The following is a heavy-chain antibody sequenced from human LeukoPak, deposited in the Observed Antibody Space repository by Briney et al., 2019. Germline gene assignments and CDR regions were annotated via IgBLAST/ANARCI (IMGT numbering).Heavy chain of an antibody. CDR1: GGSFSGYY. Sequence: SETLSLTCAVYGGSFSGYYWSWIRQPAGKGLEWIGRIYTSGSTNYNPSLKSRVTISVDTSKNQFSLKLSSVTAADTAVYYCARDLDYYDSSGYYTEWDAFDIWGQGTMVTVSS. CDR2: IYTSGST. V-gene: IGHV4-4*07. J-gene: IGHJ3*02. D-gene: IGHD3-22*01. CDR3: ARDLDYYDSSGYYTEWDAFDI.